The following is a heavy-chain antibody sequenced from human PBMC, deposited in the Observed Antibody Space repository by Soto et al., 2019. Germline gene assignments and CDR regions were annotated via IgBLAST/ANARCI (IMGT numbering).Heavy chain of an antibody. V-gene: IGHV1-69*01. Sequence: QVQLVQSGAEVKKPGSSVKVSCKASGGIFSSYAISWVRQAPGQGLEWMGGIIPIFGTANYAQKFQGRVTITADESTSTAYMELSSLRSEDPAVYYCASVYCTNGVCYPAPFDYWGQGTLVTVSS. CDR1: GGIFSSYA. J-gene: IGHJ4*02. D-gene: IGHD2-8*01. CDR2: IIPIFGTA. CDR3: ASVYCTNGVCYPAPFDY.